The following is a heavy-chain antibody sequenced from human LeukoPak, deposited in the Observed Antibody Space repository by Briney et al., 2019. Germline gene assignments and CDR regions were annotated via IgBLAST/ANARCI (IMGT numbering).Heavy chain of an antibody. D-gene: IGHD6-13*01. CDR2: ISSSSSTI. CDR1: GFTFSSYS. V-gene: IGHV3-48*02. J-gene: IGHJ3*02. Sequence: GGSLRPSCAASGFTFSSYSLNWVRQAQGKGREWVSNISSSSSTIYYGDSVKGRFTISRDNAKNSLYLQMNSLRDEDTAVYYCARERDSSSWYAFDIWGQGTMVTVSS. CDR3: ARERDSSSWYAFDI.